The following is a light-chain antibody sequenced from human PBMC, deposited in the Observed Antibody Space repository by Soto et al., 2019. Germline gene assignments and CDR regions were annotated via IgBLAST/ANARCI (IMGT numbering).Light chain of an antibody. Sequence: VTTQSQLSLNVTPGEPASISCRSSQRLLHSDGYNYLDWFLQRPGQSPQVLIYLGSNRAPGVPDRFSGSGSVTDFTLKISRVEAEDVGVYYCMQALQTPLTFGGGTKLDIK. CDR3: MQALQTPLT. V-gene: IGKV2-28*01. J-gene: IGKJ4*01. CDR2: LGS. CDR1: QRLLHSDGYNY.